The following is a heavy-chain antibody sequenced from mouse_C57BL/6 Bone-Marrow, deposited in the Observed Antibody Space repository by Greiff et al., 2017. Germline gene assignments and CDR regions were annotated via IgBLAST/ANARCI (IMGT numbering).Heavy chain of an antibody. CDR2: IYPGDGDT. Sequence: VQLQQSGAELVKPGASVKISCKASGYAFSSYWMNWVKQRPGKGLEWIGQIYPGDGDTNYNGKFKGKATLTADKSSSTAYMQLSSLTSEDSAVYFCARERTTVPLDYWGQGTSVTVSS. V-gene: IGHV1-80*01. J-gene: IGHJ4*01. CDR3: ARERTTVPLDY. CDR1: GYAFSSYW. D-gene: IGHD1-1*01.